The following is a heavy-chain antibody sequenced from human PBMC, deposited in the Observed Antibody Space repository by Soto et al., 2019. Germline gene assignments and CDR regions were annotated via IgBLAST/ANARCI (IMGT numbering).Heavy chain of an antibody. Sequence: QVQLQESGPGLVKPSQTLSLTCTVSGGSISSGGYYWSWIRQHPGKGLEWIGYIYYSGSTYYNPYLKSRVTISVDTSKYQFSLKLSSVTAADTAVYYCARDPVVLPAATSYYYYGMDVWGQGTTVTVSS. CDR3: ARDPVVLPAATSYYYYGMDV. CDR2: IYYSGST. V-gene: IGHV4-31*03. D-gene: IGHD2-2*01. J-gene: IGHJ6*02. CDR1: GGSISSGGYY.